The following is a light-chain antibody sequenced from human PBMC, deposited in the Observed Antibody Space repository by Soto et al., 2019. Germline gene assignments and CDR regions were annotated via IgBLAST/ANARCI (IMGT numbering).Light chain of an antibody. CDR2: WAS. CDR1: QSVLYSSNNKNY. V-gene: IGKV4-1*01. J-gene: IGKJ1*01. CDR3: QQYYSTPPWT. Sequence: DIVMTQSPDSLAVSLGERATINCKSSQSVLYSSNNKNYLAWYQQKPGQPPKLLIYWASTRESGVPDRFSGSGSGTDFTLTISSLQAEDVEVYYWQQYYSTPPWTFGQGTKVEIK.